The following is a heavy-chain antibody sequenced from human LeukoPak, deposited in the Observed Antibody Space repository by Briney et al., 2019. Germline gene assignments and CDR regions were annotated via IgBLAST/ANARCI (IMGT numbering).Heavy chain of an antibody. D-gene: IGHD3-22*01. CDR2: INYSGRI. CDR3: SGFVDYDNSGDPDIFDI. J-gene: IGHJ3*02. CDR1: SGFLSSYY. V-gene: IGHV4-59*01. Sequence: SETLSLTCILCSGFLSSYYWSCIRQTPRKGLEWIAFINYSGRINNNPSLQSRFSISLDTSRKHCFLHLRSVVAAAPAVYSFSGFVDYDNSGDPDIFDIWGQGTIVSIS.